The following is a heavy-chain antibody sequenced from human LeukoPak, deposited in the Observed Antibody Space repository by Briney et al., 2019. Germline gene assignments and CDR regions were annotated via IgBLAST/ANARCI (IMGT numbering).Heavy chain of an antibody. CDR1: GETFSGYY. J-gene: IGHJ3*02. V-gene: IGHV4-34*01. D-gene: IGHD2-21*02. Sequence: SETLSLTCAVYGETFSGYYWTWIRQPPGKGPEWIGEVNHSGSTNYNPSLKSRVTISVDTSKRQFSLKLSSVTAADTAVYYCASSCGGDCYSGGLSKTPSDGAFDIWGQGTMVSVSS. CDR3: ASSCGGDCYSGGLSKTPSDGAFDI. CDR2: VNHSGST.